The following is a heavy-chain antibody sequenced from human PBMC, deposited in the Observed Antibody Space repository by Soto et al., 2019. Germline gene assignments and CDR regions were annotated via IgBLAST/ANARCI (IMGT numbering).Heavy chain of an antibody. J-gene: IGHJ5*02. Sequence: ASVKVSCKASGYTFTSYGISWVRQAPGQGLEWMGWISAYNGNTNYAQKLQGRVTMTTDTSTSTAYMELRSLGSDDTAVYYCARDTNEYPYCSSTSCNGNWFDPWGQGTLVTVSS. D-gene: IGHD2-2*01. CDR1: GYTFTSYG. V-gene: IGHV1-18*01. CDR2: ISAYNGNT. CDR3: ARDTNEYPYCSSTSCNGNWFDP.